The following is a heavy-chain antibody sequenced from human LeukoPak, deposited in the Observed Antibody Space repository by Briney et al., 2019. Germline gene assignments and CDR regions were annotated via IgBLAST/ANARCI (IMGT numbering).Heavy chain of an antibody. J-gene: IGHJ4*02. CDR2: ISYDGSNK. Sequence: QPGRSLRLSCAASGFTFSSYVMHWVRQAPGKGLEWVAVISYDGSNKYYADSVKGRFTISRDNSKNTLYLQMNSLRAEDTAVYYCAKDNVIVGAYYFDYWGQGTLVTVSS. D-gene: IGHD1-26*01. CDR3: AKDNVIVGAYYFDY. V-gene: IGHV3-30*18. CDR1: GFTFSSYV.